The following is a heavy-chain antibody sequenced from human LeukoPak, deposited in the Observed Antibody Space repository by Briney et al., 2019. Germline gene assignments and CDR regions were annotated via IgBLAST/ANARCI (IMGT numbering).Heavy chain of an antibody. CDR2: MNPNSGNT. D-gene: IGHD1-7*01. CDR3: ARAPSITGTTPPGY. J-gene: IGHJ4*02. CDR1: GYTFTSYD. Sequence: GASVKVSCKASGYTFTSYDINWVRQAPGQGLEWMGWMNPNSGNTGYAQKFQGRVTMTRNTSISTAYMELSSRRSADTAVYYCARAPSITGTTPPGYWGQGTLVTVSS. V-gene: IGHV1-8*01.